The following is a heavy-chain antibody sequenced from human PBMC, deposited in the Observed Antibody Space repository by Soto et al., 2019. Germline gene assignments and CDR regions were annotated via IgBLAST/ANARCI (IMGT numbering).Heavy chain of an antibody. CDR1: GFIFRDYA. D-gene: IGHD6-13*01. CDR2: ISGSGASI. V-gene: IGHV3-23*01. CDR3: ARDRHGSDWYTYYCYTLAV. J-gene: IGHJ6*02. Sequence: EVHLSESGGGLVQPGESLRISCAASGFIFRDYAMTWVRQAPGRGLEWVSGISGSGASIYDADSVEGRFTISRDNSKNTRYRQMNSRRGEDTAVYYCARDRHGSDWYTYYCYTLAVWGQGTTVTVSS.